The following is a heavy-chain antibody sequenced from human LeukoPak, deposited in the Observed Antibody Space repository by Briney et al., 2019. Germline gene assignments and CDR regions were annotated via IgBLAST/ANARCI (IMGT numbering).Heavy chain of an antibody. D-gene: IGHD3-10*01. CDR2: ISSSSSYI. CDR1: GFTFSSYS. V-gene: IGHV3-21*01. CDR3: AREQALGSGSFWFDS. Sequence: GGSLRLSCAASGFTFSSYSMNWVRQAPGKGLEWVSSISSSSSYIYYADSVKGRFTISRDNAKNSLYLQMNSLRAEDTAVYYCAREQALGSGSFWFDSWGQGTLVTVSS. J-gene: IGHJ5*01.